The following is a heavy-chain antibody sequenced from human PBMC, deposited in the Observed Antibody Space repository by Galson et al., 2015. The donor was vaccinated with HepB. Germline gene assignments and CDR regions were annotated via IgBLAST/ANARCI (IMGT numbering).Heavy chain of an antibody. CDR1: GFTFSSYA. D-gene: IGHD3-22*01. Sequence: SLRLSCAASGFTFSSYAMHWVRQAPGKGLEWVAVISYDGSNEYYADAVKGRFTISRDNSKNTLYQHMNSLSAEDTAVYYCARTRKFSDYYDSIGPPGPYWYSDLCGRGTLVTVSS. V-gene: IGHV3-30-3*01. J-gene: IGHJ2*01. CDR3: ARTRKFSDYYDSIGPPGPYWYSDL. CDR2: ISYDGSNE.